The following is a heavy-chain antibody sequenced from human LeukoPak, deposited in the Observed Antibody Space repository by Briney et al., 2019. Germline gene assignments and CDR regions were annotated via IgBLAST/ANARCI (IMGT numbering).Heavy chain of an antibody. CDR3: ARTNYYGSGSSFWFDP. CDR1: GGSISSYS. V-gene: IGHV4-30-2*01. CDR2: IYHSGST. D-gene: IGHD3-10*01. J-gene: IGHJ5*02. Sequence: SETLSLTCTVSGGSISSYSWSWIRQPPGKGLEWIGYIYHSGSTYYNPSLKSRVTISVDRSKNQFSLKLSSVTAADTAVYYCARTNYYGSGSSFWFDPWGQGTLVTVSS.